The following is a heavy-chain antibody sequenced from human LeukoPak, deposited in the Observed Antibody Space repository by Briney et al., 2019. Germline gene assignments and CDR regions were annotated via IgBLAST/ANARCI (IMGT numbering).Heavy chain of an antibody. V-gene: IGHV1-18*01. Sequence: ASVKVSCKASGYTFTNYGISWVRQAPGQGLEWMGWISTYHGNTNYAQKVQGRVTMTTDTSTSTAYMELWSLRSDDTAVYYCARVWGWGLLDHSNWFDPWGQGTLVTVSS. CDR1: GYTFTNYG. CDR2: ISTYHGNT. CDR3: ARVWGWGLLDHSNWFDP. D-gene: IGHD3-16*01. J-gene: IGHJ5*02.